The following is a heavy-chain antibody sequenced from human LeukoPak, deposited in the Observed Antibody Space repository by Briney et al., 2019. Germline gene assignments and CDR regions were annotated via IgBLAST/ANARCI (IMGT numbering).Heavy chain of an antibody. Sequence: EPGGSLRLSCAASGFTFSSYAMHWVRQAPGKGLERVAVISYDGSNKYYADSVKGRFTISRDNSKNTLYLQMNSLRVEDTAVYYCAKVGSGYYDHLDFWGQGILVTVSS. CDR3: AKVGSGYYDHLDF. J-gene: IGHJ4*02. V-gene: IGHV3-30-3*01. D-gene: IGHD3-22*01. CDR2: ISYDGSNK. CDR1: GFTFSSYA.